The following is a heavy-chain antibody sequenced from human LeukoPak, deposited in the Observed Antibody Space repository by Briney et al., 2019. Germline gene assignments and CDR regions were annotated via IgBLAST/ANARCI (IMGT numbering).Heavy chain of an antibody. V-gene: IGHV4-34*01. D-gene: IGHD6-13*01. CDR3: ARVAAVPYNWFDP. Sequence: SETLSLTCSVYGASFSDYYWTWIRQPPGKGLEWIGEINHRLSSNYSPSLKSRVTMSVDTSKNQFSLKLSSVTAADTAVYYCARVAAVPYNWFDPWGQGTLVTVSS. CDR2: INHRLSS. CDR1: GASFSDYY. J-gene: IGHJ5*02.